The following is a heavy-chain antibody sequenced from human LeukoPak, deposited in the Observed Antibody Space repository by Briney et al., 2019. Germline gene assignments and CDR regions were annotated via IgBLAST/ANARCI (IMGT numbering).Heavy chain of an antibody. CDR1: GFTFSSYA. J-gene: IGHJ4*02. Sequence: GGSLRLSCAASGFTFSSYAMSWVRQAPGKGLEWVSVISDGGEKTDYADSVKGRFTVSRDNSKNTMYLQMNSLRAEDTAVYYCAKLARGGSSWYYFDYWGQGTLVTVSS. V-gene: IGHV3-23*01. D-gene: IGHD6-13*01. CDR3: AKLARGGSSWYYFDY. CDR2: ISDGGEKT.